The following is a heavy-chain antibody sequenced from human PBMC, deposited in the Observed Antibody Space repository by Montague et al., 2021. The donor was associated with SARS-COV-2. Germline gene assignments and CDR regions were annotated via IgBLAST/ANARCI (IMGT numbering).Heavy chain of an antibody. Sequence: TLSLTCTVSGGSISSGGYYWSWIRQHPGKGLEWIGYIYYSGSTYCNPSLKSRVTISVDTSKNQSSLKLCSVTAADTAVYYCARDIGGSTVTTGGFDYWGQGTLVTVSS. V-gene: IGHV4-31*03. CDR3: ARDIGGSTVTTGGFDY. CDR1: GGSISSGGYY. J-gene: IGHJ4*02. CDR2: IYYSGST. D-gene: IGHD4-17*01.